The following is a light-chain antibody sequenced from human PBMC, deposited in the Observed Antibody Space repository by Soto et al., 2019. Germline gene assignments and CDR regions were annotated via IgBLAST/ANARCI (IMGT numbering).Light chain of an antibody. CDR3: QQYYSTPPYT. V-gene: IGKV4-1*01. J-gene: IGKJ2*01. CDR1: QSVLYNSNNKNY. Sequence: DIVMTQSPDSLAVSLGERATIHCKSSQSVLYNSNNKNYLAWYRQKPGQPPKLIIYWASVRESGVPDRISGIESGTDFTLTISSLHAENVAVYYCQQYYSTPPYTFGQGTKLEIK. CDR2: WAS.